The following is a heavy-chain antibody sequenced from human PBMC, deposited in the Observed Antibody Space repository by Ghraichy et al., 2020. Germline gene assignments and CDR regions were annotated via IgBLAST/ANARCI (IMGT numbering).Heavy chain of an antibody. V-gene: IGHV4-4*02. CDR3: ARAVPGMWCGYPDFDI. CDR1: GGSISTSNW. J-gene: IGHJ4*02. Sequence: SETLSLTCDVSGGSISTSNWWNWVRQAPGRGLQCIGDIYHGGNTNYNPSLKSRLTRSVGKSKNRFSLTLTSVTAADTALYFCARAVPGMWCGYPDFDIWGQGALVIVSS. D-gene: IGHD3-3*01. CDR2: IYHGGNT.